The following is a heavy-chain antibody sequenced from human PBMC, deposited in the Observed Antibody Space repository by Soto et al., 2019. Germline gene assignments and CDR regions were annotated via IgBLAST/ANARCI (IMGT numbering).Heavy chain of an antibody. V-gene: IGHV5-51*01. CDR2: IYPGDSDT. J-gene: IGHJ3*02. CDR3: ACQEMATKNVDAFDI. D-gene: IGHD5-12*01. Sequence: HGESLKISCKGSGYSFTSYWIGWVRQMPGKGLEWMGIIYPGDSDTRYSPSFQGQVTISADKSISTAYLQWSSLKASDTAMNYCACQEMATKNVDAFDIWGQWSMVTVSS. CDR1: GYSFTSYW.